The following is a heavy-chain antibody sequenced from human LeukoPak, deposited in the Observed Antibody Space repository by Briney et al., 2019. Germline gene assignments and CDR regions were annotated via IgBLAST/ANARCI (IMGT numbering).Heavy chain of an antibody. Sequence: ASVKVSCKASEHTFSGYYIQWVRQAPGQGLEWLGWISPNGDDSDYAQKFQGRVTMTRDTSISTAYMELRTLRSDDTAVYYCARGKKIIARPNYFFFIDVWGKGTTVTVSS. V-gene: IGHV1-2*02. CDR1: EHTFSGYY. CDR3: ARGKKIIARPNYFFFIDV. D-gene: IGHD6-6*01. CDR2: ISPNGDDS. J-gene: IGHJ6*03.